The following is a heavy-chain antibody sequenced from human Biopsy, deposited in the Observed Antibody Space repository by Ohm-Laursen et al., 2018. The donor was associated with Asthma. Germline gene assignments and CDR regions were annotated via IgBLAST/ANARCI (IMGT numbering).Heavy chain of an antibody. CDR2: SGNT. CDR3: ARGPNYHGSGRAPIGMDV. Sequence: GTLSLTCSISGGSIKSSSWTWIRQPPGKGLEWIGYSGNTNYNPSLKSRVTISVDTSKNQVSLELRSVSSSDTAVYYCARGPNYHGSGRAPIGMDVWGQGTTVTVSS. J-gene: IGHJ6*02. D-gene: IGHD3-10*01. CDR1: GGSIKSSS. V-gene: IGHV4-59*01.